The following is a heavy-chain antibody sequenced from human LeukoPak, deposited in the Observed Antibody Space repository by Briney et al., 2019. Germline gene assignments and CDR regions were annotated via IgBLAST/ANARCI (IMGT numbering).Heavy chain of an antibody. V-gene: IGHV1-8*03. CDR1: GYTFTGYY. Sequence: GASVKVSCKASGYTFTGYYMHWVRQAPGQGLEWMGWMNPNSGNTGYAQKFQGRVTITRNTSISTAYMELSSLRSEDTAVYYCARGRQLCDYWGQGTLVTVSS. D-gene: IGHD6-6*01. CDR3: ARGRQLCDY. CDR2: MNPNSGNT. J-gene: IGHJ4*02.